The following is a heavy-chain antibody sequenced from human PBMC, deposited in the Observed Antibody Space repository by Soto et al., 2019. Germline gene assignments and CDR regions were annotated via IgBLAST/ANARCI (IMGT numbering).Heavy chain of an antibody. D-gene: IGHD6-19*01. CDR1: GGTFNSYA. V-gene: IGHV1-69*06. CDR2: IIPIFRST. J-gene: IGHJ2*01. CDR3: ARVLHPPYGRGWRSLYWYFDV. Sequence: QVQLVQSGAEVKKPGSSVKVSCKASGGTFNSYALTWVRQAPGHGLEWMGGIIPIFRSTNYAQKFQGRVTITANRSTSTAYIELSSLRSDYSAVYYFARVLHPPYGRGWRSLYWYFDVWGRGTLVTVSS.